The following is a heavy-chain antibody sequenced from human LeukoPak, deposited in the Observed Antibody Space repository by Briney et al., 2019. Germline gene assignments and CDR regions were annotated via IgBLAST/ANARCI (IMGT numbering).Heavy chain of an antibody. Sequence: SETLSLTCTVSGGSISSSSYYWGWIRQPPGKGLEWIGSIYYSGSTYYNPSLKSRVTISVDTSKNQFSLKLSSVTAADTAVYYCARLSHAYSSGWYGYYGMDVWGQGTTVTVSS. J-gene: IGHJ6*02. V-gene: IGHV4-39*01. CDR2: IYYSGST. D-gene: IGHD6-19*01. CDR3: ARLSHAYSSGWYGYYGMDV. CDR1: GGSISSSSYY.